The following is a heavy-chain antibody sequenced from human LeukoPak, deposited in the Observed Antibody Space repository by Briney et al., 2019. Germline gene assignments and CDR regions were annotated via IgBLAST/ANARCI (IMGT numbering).Heavy chain of an antibody. Sequence: GGSLRLSCAASGFSFSNYWMSWVRQAPGKGLEWVASIKEDGSETYYADSVKGRFTVSRDNAKNSLYLQMNSLRVEDTAVYYCTRDSGRFRLDYWGQGVLVTVSS. CDR1: GFSFSNYW. V-gene: IGHV3-7*01. D-gene: IGHD6-19*01. J-gene: IGHJ4*02. CDR3: TRDSGRFRLDY. CDR2: IKEDGSET.